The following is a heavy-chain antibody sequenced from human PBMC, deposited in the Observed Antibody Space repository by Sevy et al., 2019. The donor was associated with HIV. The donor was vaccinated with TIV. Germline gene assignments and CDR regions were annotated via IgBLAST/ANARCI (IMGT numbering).Heavy chain of an antibody. CDR2: ISAFNGNK. Sequence: ASVKVSCKASGYTFNSHGISWVRQAPGQGLEWMGWISAFNGNKNSAQKFQGRVAMTTDTSTSTAYMELRGLKPDDTAVYYCARDRMLYGSWSDHPLAYWGQGTLVTVSS. CDR1: GYTFNSHG. D-gene: IGHD3-10*01. CDR3: ARDRMLYGSWSDHPLAY. J-gene: IGHJ4*02. V-gene: IGHV1-18*01.